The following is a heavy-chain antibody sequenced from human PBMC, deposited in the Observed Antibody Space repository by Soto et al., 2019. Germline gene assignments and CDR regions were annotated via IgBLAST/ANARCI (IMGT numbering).Heavy chain of an antibody. D-gene: IGHD5-18*01. CDR1: RLTFSDYY. CDR2: ISSSGTTI. CDR3: VARIQLWNRVDF. Sequence: QVQLVESGGGLVQPGGSLRLSCAASRLTFSDYYMSWIRQAPGKGLEWLSHISSSGTTIHYADSVKGRFTISRDNAKKSLFLQMNSLRVEDTAVYYCVARIQLWNRVDFWGQGTLVTVSS. J-gene: IGHJ4*02. V-gene: IGHV3-11*01.